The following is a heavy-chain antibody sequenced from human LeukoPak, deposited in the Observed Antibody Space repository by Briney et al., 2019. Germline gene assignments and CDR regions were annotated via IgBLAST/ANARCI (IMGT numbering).Heavy chain of an antibody. V-gene: IGHV1-69*04. Sequence: SVKVSCKASGGTFSSYAISWVRQAPGQGLEWMGRIIPILGIANYAQKFQGRVTITADKSTSTAYMELSSLRSEDTAVYYCAREYGSGVYYFDYWGQGTLVTVSS. J-gene: IGHJ4*02. CDR2: IIPILGIA. CDR1: GGTFSSYA. CDR3: AREYGSGVYYFDY. D-gene: IGHD3-10*01.